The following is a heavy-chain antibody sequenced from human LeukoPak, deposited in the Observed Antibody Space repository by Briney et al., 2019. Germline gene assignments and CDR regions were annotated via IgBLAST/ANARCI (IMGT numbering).Heavy chain of an antibody. V-gene: IGHV3-23*01. CDR1: GFTFSSYA. CDR3: AKDRGYCSGGSCWYFDY. CDR2: ISWRGGST. J-gene: IGHJ4*02. Sequence: GGSLRLSCAASGFTFSSYAMSWVRHAPGRGLEGVSAISWRGGSTYYADSVKGRFTNSRDNSKNTLYLQMNSLRAEDTAVYYCAKDRGYCSGGSCWYFDYWGQGTLVTVSS. D-gene: IGHD2-15*01.